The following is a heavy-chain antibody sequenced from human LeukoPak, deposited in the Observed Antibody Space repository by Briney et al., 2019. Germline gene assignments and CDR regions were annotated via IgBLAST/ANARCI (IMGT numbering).Heavy chain of an antibody. Sequence: SETLSLTCTVSGGSISTYYWSWIRQPPGKGLEWIGYIYYRGTTDYDPSLKSRVTLSVDTPKNQFSLTLSSVTAADTAVYYCVRPYYDSSGYFKIDYWGQGTLVTVSS. V-gene: IGHV4-59*01. CDR3: VRPYYDSSGYFKIDY. J-gene: IGHJ4*02. CDR1: GGSISTYY. D-gene: IGHD3-22*01. CDR2: IYYRGTT.